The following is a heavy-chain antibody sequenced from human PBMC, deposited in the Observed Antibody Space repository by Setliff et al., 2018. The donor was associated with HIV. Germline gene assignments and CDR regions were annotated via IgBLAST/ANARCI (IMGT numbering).Heavy chain of an antibody. CDR2: IHSPGIV. J-gene: IGHJ3*02. V-gene: IGHV4-39*01. CDR1: GAPTSRDNYF. D-gene: IGHD3-3*01. CDR3: ARSKTFYDFWGGYYTHGAFKI. Sequence: SETLSLTCSVTGAPTSRDNYFWGWIRQPPGKGLEWIANIHSPGIVYYNPSLKSRVSISVDTSKNQFSLNLTSVTAADTAVYYCARSKTFYDFWGGYYTHGAFKIWGLGTMVTVSS.